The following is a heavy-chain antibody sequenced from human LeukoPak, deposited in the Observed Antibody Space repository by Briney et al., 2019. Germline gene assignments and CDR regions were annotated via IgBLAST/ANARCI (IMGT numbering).Heavy chain of an antibody. Sequence: GGSLRLSCAASGFTFSSYWVSWVRQAPGKGLEWVANIKQDGSEKYYVDSVKGRFTISRDNAKNSLYLQMNSLRAEDTAVYYCARDPYYDFWSGYHHFDYWGQGTLVTVSS. V-gene: IGHV3-7*01. CDR2: IKQDGSEK. CDR1: GFTFSSYW. J-gene: IGHJ4*02. CDR3: ARDPYYDFWSGYHHFDY. D-gene: IGHD3-3*01.